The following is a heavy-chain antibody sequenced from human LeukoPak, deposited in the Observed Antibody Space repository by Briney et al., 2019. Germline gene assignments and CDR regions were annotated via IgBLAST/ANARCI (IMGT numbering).Heavy chain of an antibody. Sequence: GASVKVSCKASGYTFTSYYMHWVRQAPGQGLEWMGIINPSGGSTSYAQKFQGRVTMTRDTSTSTVYMELSSLRSEDTAVYYCARVPFPKPDTAMVYFDYWGQGTLVTVSS. J-gene: IGHJ4*02. V-gene: IGHV1-46*01. D-gene: IGHD5-18*01. CDR1: GYTFTSYY. CDR3: ARVPFPKPDTAMVYFDY. CDR2: INPSGGST.